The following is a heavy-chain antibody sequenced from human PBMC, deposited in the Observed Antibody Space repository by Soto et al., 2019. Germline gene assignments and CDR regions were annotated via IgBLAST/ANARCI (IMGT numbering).Heavy chain of an antibody. CDR1: GFTFSDSG. D-gene: IGHD3-16*01. Sequence: QVQLVESGGGVVQPGGSLRLSCATSGFTFSDSGMHWVRQAPGKGLEWVAVIWSDGSDKSYADSVEGRFTISRDNSKNTLFLRMHSRRAEDTVVYYCVRSNRQRGSPGWGGGFDYWGQGTLVTVSS. CDR3: VRSNRQRGSPGWGGGFDY. CDR2: IWSDGSDK. J-gene: IGHJ4*02. V-gene: IGHV3-33*01.